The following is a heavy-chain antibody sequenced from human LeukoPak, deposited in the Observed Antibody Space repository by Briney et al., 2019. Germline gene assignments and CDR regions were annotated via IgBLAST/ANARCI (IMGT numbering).Heavy chain of an antibody. V-gene: IGHV4-4*02. J-gene: IGHJ4*02. CDR2: IYHSGST. D-gene: IGHD5-18*01. Sequence: PSGTLSLTCAVSGGSISSNNWWSWVRQPPGKGLEWIGEIYHSGSTNYNPALKSRVTISVDKSKDQFSLRLSSVTAADAAVYYCASKGSTYGYFDYWGQGTLVTVSS. CDR1: GGSISSNNW. CDR3: ASKGSTYGYFDY.